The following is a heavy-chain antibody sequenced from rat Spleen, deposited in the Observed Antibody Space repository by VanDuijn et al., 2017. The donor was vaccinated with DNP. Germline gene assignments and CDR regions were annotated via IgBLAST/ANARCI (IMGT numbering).Heavy chain of an antibody. J-gene: IGHJ4*01. D-gene: IGHD1-12*02. CDR1: GFTFSNYY. CDR3: ARQGYYDGSYYYVMDA. Sequence: EVQLVESGGGLVQPGRSLKLSCAASGFTFSNYYMAWVRQAPTKGLEWVASISNSGGSTYYRDSVKGRVTISRDNANSTLYLQMDMLKSEDTATYYCARQGYYDGSYYYVMDAWGQGASVTVSS. CDR2: ISNSGGST. V-gene: IGHV5S23*01.